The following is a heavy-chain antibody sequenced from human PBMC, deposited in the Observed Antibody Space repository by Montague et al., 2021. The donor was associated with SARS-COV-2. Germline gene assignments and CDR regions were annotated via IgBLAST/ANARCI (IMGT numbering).Heavy chain of an antibody. CDR1: GGSISSYY. V-gene: IGHV4-59*01. CDR2: IYYSWST. J-gene: IGHJ3*02. Sequence: SETLSLTCTASGGSISSYYWYWIRQPPATGLELIWYIYYSWSTNYNPSLNSRVTISLSTSKYQFSLKLNSVTAADTAVYYCARGSYGPDAFDTWGHGTMVTVSS. D-gene: IGHD5-18*01. CDR3: ARGSYGPDAFDT.